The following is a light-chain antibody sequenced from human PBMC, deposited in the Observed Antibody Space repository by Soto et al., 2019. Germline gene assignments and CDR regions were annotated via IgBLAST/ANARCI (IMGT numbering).Light chain of an antibody. V-gene: IGKV3-20*01. Sequence: EIVLTQSPGTLSLSPGEGATLSCRASHSVSSSYLAWYQQKPGQAPRLLIYGASKRASGIPHRFSGSDSGTDFTLTISRLEPEDFAVYYCQQYDRSSYTFGQGSKLEIK. CDR1: HSVSSSY. CDR3: QQYDRSSYT. CDR2: GAS. J-gene: IGKJ2*01.